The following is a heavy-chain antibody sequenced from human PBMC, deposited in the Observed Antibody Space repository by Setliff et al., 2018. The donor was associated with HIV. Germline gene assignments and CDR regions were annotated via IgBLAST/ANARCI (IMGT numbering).Heavy chain of an antibody. V-gene: IGHV1-2*02. J-gene: IGHJ4*02. CDR3: ARKSLSGTIDY. CDR1: GYTFIDYY. CDR2: VNPRNGGI. D-gene: IGHD1-20*01. Sequence: VKVSCKSSGYTFIDYYLHWVRQAPGRGLEWVGWVNPRNGGINYSQRFQGRVTMTRDTSIGTAYMELNRLKSDDTAVYFCARKSLSGTIDYWGQGTLVTVSS.